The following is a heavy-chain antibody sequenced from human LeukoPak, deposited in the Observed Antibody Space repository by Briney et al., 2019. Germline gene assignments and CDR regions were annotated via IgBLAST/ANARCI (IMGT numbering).Heavy chain of an antibody. D-gene: IGHD4/OR15-4a*01. J-gene: IGHJ3*02. CDR2: ISASGGST. Sequence: GGSLRLSCAASGFIFNYYAMNWVRQAPGKGLEWVSGISASGGSTYYADSVKGRFTISRDNSKNTLDLQMNSLRAEDTAVYYCAKEVRANDVFDIWGQGTMVTVSS. CDR1: GFIFNYYA. V-gene: IGHV3-23*01. CDR3: AKEVRANDVFDI.